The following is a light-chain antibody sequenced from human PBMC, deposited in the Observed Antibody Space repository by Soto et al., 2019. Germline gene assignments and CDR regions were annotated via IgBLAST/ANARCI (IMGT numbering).Light chain of an antibody. V-gene: IGKV3-20*01. CDR1: QSGSSNY. J-gene: IGKJ1*01. CDR3: QQYSRLPRT. CDR2: GAS. Sequence: EMELSQAPVTLSVSAGERATLACSASQSGSSNYLAWYQQKPGHPPRLLIYGASSRATGIPDRFSGSGSGTDFTLTISSLEPEDFAVYYCQQYSRLPRTFGQGTKVDIK.